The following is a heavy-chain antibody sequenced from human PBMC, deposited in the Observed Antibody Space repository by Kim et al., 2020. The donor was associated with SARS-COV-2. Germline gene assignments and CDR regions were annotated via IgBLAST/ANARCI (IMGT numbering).Heavy chain of an antibody. Sequence: PSRKSRVSISVDASKNQFSLKRSSVTAADTAVYYCARLDYYGSGSFFFDYWGQGSLVSVSS. V-gene: IGHV4-39*01. CDR3: ARLDYYGSGSFFFDY. D-gene: IGHD3-10*01. J-gene: IGHJ4*02.